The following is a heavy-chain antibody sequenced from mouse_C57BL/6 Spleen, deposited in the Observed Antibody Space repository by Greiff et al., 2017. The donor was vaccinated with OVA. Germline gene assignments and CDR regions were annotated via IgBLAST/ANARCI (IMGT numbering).Heavy chain of an antibody. CDR1: GYSITSDY. CDR2: ISYSGST. CDR3: ASSYYASPYYFDY. V-gene: IGHV3-8*01. D-gene: IGHD1-1*01. Sequence: EVMLVESGPGLAKPSQTLSLTCSVTGYSITSDYWNWIRKFPGNKLEYMGYISYSGSTYYNPSLKSRISITRDTSKNQYYLQLNSVTTEDTATYYCASSYYASPYYFDYWGQGTTLTVSS. J-gene: IGHJ2*01.